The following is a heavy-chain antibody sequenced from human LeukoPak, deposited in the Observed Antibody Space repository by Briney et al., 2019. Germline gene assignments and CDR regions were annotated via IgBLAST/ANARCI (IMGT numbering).Heavy chain of an antibody. V-gene: IGHV3-30-3*01. D-gene: IGHD2-2*01. CDR2: ISYDGSNK. J-gene: IGHJ4*02. Sequence: GGSLRLSCAASGFTFSSYAMHWVRQAPGKGLEWVAVISYDGSNKYYADSVKGRFTISRDNSKNTLYLQMNSLRAEDTAVYYCARSGGPSGYCSSTSCYRFDYWGQGTLVTVSS. CDR1: GFTFSSYA. CDR3: ARSGGPSGYCSSTSCYRFDY.